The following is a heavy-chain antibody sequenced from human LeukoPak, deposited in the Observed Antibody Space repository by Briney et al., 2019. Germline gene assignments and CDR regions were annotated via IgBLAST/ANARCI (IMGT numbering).Heavy chain of an antibody. CDR2: ISAYNGNT. CDR3: AAAAIGSYNWFDP. Sequence: ASVKVSCKASGYTFTSYGISWVRQAPGQGLEWMGWISAYNGNTNYAQKLQGRVTMTEDTSTDTAYMELSSLRSEDTAVYYCAAAAIGSYNWFDPWGQGTLVTVSS. J-gene: IGHJ5*02. D-gene: IGHD2-2*01. V-gene: IGHV1-18*01. CDR1: GYTFTSYG.